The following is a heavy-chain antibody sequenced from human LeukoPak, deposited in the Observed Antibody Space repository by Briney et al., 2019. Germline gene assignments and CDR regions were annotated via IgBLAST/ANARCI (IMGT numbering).Heavy chain of an antibody. CDR1: GYSFTSYW. CDR3: AGPCSSTSCYTDDAFDI. Sequence: PGESLKISCKGSGYSFTSYWIGWVRQMPGKGLEWMGIIYPGDSDTRYSPSFQGQVTISADKSISTAYLQWSSLKASDTAMYYCAGPCSSTSCYTDDAFDIWGLGTMVTVSS. J-gene: IGHJ3*02. V-gene: IGHV5-51*01. CDR2: IYPGDSDT. D-gene: IGHD2-2*02.